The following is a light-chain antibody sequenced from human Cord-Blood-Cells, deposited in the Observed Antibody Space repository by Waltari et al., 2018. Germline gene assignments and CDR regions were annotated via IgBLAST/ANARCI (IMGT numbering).Light chain of an antibody. V-gene: IGLV2-14*01. CDR2: DVS. CDR1: SSDVGGYNY. J-gene: IGLJ3*02. Sequence: QSALTQPASVSGSPGQSITISCTGTSSDVGGYNYVSWYQQHPGKAPKLMIYDVSKRPSGVSIRFSGSKSGTTASLTLSGLQAEDEADYYCSSYTSSSNWVFGGGTKLTVL. CDR3: SSYTSSSNWV.